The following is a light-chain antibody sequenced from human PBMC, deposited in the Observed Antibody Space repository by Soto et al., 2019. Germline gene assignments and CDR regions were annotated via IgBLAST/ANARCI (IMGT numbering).Light chain of an antibody. CDR2: GAS. Sequence: EIVMTQSPATLSVSPGERATLSCRASQSVSSNLVWYQQRPGQAPRLLIYGASTRATGIPARFSGSGCGTEFTLTISSLQSEDLAVYYCQQYHSWWTFGQGTKVEIK. CDR1: QSVSSN. J-gene: IGKJ1*01. CDR3: QQYHSWWT. V-gene: IGKV3-15*01.